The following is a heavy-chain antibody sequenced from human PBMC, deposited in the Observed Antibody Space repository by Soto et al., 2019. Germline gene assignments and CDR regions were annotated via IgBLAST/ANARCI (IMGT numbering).Heavy chain of an antibody. Sequence: EVQLLESGGGLVQPGGSLRLSCVASGFAFSTHAMSWVCQAPGKGLEWVSTFSGSGGNIYYAESVKGRLTISRDDSKNTLYLQMDSLRVEDTAVYYCAKDPPWTVGPLAMDVWGQGTTVTVSS. D-gene: IGHD1-26*01. V-gene: IGHV3-23*01. J-gene: IGHJ6*02. CDR1: GFAFSTHA. CDR3: AKDPPWTVGPLAMDV. CDR2: FSGSGGNI.